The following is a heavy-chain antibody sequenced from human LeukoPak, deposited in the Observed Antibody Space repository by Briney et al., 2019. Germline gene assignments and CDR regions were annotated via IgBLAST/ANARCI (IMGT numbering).Heavy chain of an antibody. CDR2: ISYDGSNK. V-gene: IGHV3-30-3*01. D-gene: IGHD5-24*01. CDR1: GFTFSSYA. Sequence: GGSLRLSCAASGFTFSSYAMHWVRQAPGKGLEWVAVISYDGSNKYYADSVKGRFTISRDNSKNTLYLQMNSLGAEDTAVYYCARPEGYDAFDIWGQGTMVTVSS. CDR3: ARPEGYDAFDI. J-gene: IGHJ3*02.